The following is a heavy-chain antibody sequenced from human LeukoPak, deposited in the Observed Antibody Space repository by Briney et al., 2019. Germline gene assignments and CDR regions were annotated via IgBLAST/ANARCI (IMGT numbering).Heavy chain of an antibody. Sequence: ASVKVSCKASGYTFTSYAISWVRQAPGQGLEWMGWISGYNGNTKYAQKVQGRVTMTTDTSTSTACMELRSLRSDDTAVYYCARGYSYGSDYYYGMDVWGQGTTVTVSS. V-gene: IGHV1-18*01. D-gene: IGHD5-18*01. J-gene: IGHJ6*02. CDR2: ISGYNGNT. CDR3: ARGYSYGSDYYYGMDV. CDR1: GYTFTSYA.